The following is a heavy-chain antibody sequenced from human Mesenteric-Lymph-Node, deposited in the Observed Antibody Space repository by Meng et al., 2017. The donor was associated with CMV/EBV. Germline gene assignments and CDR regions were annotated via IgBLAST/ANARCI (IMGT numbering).Heavy chain of an antibody. V-gene: IGHV4-39*01. D-gene: IGHD5-18*01. J-gene: IGHJ4*02. CDR2: IYYSGSTY. Sequence: QLQLQESCPGLVKPSQTPSLTCTVSGGSISSSSYYWGWSRQPPGKGLEWIGYIYYSGSTYYYNPSLKTRVTISVDTSKNQFSLKLSSVTAADTAVYYCARHSALLVTNFDYWGQGTLVTVSS. CDR1: GGSISSSSYY. CDR3: ARHSALLVTNFDY.